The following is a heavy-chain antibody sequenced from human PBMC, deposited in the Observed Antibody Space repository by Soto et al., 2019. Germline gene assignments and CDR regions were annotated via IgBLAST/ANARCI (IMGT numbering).Heavy chain of an antibody. D-gene: IGHD3-10*01. Sequence: SETLYHTCTASGVSIGISYYYCGWIRKPPGKGLEWIGSIYYSGSTYYNPSLKSRVTISVDTSKNQFSLKLSSVTAADTAVYYCARPGNYGSGSYLYYLDYWGQGTLVTVS. CDR1: GVSIGISYYY. J-gene: IGHJ4*02. CDR3: ARPGNYGSGSYLYYLDY. CDR2: IYYSGST. V-gene: IGHV4-39*01.